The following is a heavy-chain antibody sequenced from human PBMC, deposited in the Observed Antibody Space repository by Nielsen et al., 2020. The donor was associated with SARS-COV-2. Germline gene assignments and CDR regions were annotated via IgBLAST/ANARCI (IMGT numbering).Heavy chain of an antibody. CDR2: IKSDGSGT. V-gene: IGHV3-74*01. CDR3: AREDTVVLDY. Sequence: GESLKISCAASGFTFSIYWIHWVRQAPGKRLVWVSRIKSDGSGTRYADSVEGRFTISRDNAKNTLYLQINSLRAEDTAVYYCAREDTVVLDYWGQGTPVTVSS. J-gene: IGHJ4*02. CDR1: GFTFSIYW. D-gene: IGHD4-23*01.